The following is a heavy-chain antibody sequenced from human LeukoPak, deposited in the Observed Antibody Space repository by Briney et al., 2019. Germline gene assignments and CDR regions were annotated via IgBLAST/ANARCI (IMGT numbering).Heavy chain of an antibody. J-gene: IGHJ4*02. D-gene: IGHD3-22*01. CDR2: IYTSGST. V-gene: IGHV4-30-4*01. CDR3: ARGGYYDSPFDY. Sequence: EWIGRIYTSGSTYYNPSLKSRVTISVDTSKNQFSLKLSSVTAADTAVYYCARGGYYDSPFDYWGQGTLVTVSS.